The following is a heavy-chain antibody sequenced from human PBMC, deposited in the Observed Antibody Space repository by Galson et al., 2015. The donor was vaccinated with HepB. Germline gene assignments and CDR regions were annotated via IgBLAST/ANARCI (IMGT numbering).Heavy chain of an antibody. V-gene: IGHV1-69*13. CDR3: ARVRDIVGATEAFDI. D-gene: IGHD1-26*01. CDR1: GGTFSSYA. CDR2: IIPIFGTA. Sequence: SVKVSCKASGGTFSSYAISWVRQAPGQGLEWMGGIIPIFGTANYAQKFQGRVTITADESTSTAYMELSSLRSEDTAVYYCARVRDIVGATEAFDIWGQGTMVTVSS. J-gene: IGHJ3*02.